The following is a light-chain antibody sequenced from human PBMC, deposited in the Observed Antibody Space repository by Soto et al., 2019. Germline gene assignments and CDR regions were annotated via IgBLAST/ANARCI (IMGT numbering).Light chain of an antibody. V-gene: IGKV3-15*01. Sequence: EVLMTQSPATLSVSPGDRVTLSCRASLSVSSDLAWYQQKPGQAPTLLIYGASIRATGVPARFSGSGSGTDFTLTIDSLQSEDVADYYCQQYCRWPPWTFGQGTKVDIK. J-gene: IGKJ1*01. CDR1: LSVSSD. CDR2: GAS. CDR3: QQYCRWPPWT.